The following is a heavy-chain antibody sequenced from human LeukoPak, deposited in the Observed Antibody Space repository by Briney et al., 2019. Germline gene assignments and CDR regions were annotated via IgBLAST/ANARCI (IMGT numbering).Heavy chain of an antibody. V-gene: IGHV3-30*02. D-gene: IGHD2-15*01. J-gene: IGHJ6*02. CDR3: ARNPIVVVPAAAEGYCSGGSCRRSPYYYYGMDV. CDR2: IRYDGSNK. Sequence: GGSLRLSCAASGFTFSSYGMHWVRQAPGKGLEWVAFIRYDGSNKYYADSVKGRFTISRDNSKNTLYLQMNSLRAEDTAVYYCARNPIVVVPAAAEGYCSGGSCRRSPYYYYGMDVWGQGTTVTVSS. CDR1: GFTFSSYG.